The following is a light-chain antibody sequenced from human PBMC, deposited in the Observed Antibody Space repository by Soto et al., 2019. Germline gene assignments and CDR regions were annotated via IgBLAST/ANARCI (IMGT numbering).Light chain of an antibody. CDR2: DAS. V-gene: IGKV1-39*01. CDR3: QHSYSNFPIT. CDR1: QSISGY. Sequence: IQVTQSPSSLSASVGDRVTISCRASQSISGYLNWYQQKPGKAPKLLIFDASSLQSGVPSRFSGRGSGSEYTLTISSLQPEDFATYFCQHSYSNFPITFGQGTRLEIK. J-gene: IGKJ5*01.